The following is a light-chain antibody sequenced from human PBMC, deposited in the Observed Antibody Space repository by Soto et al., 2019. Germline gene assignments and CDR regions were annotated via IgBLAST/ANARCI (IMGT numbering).Light chain of an antibody. CDR2: GVS. CDR1: QSVSNSF. V-gene: IGKV3-20*01. J-gene: IGKJ2*01. CDR3: QQYSTLPHT. Sequence: ESVLTQSPGTLSLSPGGRATLSCRASQSVSNSFFACYQQKPGHAPRLLIYGVSSRATVIPDRFSGSGSGTDFTLTISRLEPEDCVVYYCQQYSTLPHTFGQGTKLEVK.